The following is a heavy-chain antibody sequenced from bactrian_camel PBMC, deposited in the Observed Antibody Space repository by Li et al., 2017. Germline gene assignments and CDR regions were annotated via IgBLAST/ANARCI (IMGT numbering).Heavy chain of an antibody. Sequence: VLLVESGGGSVQTGGSLSLTCTASGYTSSNFCMAWFRQKPGNGRERVAAADSPWFRDSVKGRFTISRDNAKNTLYLQMNGLKPEDTGSYYCAGDHIVQTDCSADQIDNHGWWGQGTQVTVS. CDR1: GYTSSNFC. V-gene: IGHV3S31*01. CDR3: AGDHIVQTDCSADQIDNHGW. J-gene: IGHJ4*01. D-gene: IGHD5*01. CDR2: ADSP.